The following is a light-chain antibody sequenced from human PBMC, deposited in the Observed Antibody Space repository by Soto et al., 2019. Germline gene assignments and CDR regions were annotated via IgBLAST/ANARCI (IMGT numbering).Light chain of an antibody. CDR2: DVR. CDR3: SSYTSSSTRV. V-gene: IGLV2-14*01. Sequence: QSALTQPASVSGSPGQSITISCTGTIRDVGAYNYVSWYQQHPGKAPKLMIYDVRHRPSGVSNRFSGSKSGNTASLTISGLQAEDEADYYCSSYTSSSTRVFGTGTKLTVL. CDR1: IRDVGAYNY. J-gene: IGLJ1*01.